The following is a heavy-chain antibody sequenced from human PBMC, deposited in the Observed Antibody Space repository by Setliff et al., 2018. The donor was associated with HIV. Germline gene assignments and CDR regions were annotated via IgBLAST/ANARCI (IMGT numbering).Heavy chain of an antibody. Sequence: PSEILSLTCTVSGGSIRSDSYYWTWIRQPAGEGLEWIVRIYSSGNTNYNPSLESRVTISVDTSKNQFSLKLSSVTAADTAVYYCAREEKLSAVAGTMYYYYAMDVWGQGTTVTVSS. CDR1: GGSIRSDSYY. CDR2: IYSSGNT. V-gene: IGHV4-61*02. CDR3: AREEKLSAVAGTMYYYYAMDV. D-gene: IGHD6-19*01. J-gene: IGHJ6*02.